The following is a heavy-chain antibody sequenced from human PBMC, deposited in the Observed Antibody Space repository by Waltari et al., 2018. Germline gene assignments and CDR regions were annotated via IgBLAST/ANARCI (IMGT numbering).Heavy chain of an antibody. CDR2: IYTIGRT. CDR3: ASSYGVTTFDY. D-gene: IGHD5-18*01. CDR1: GGSISSGSYY. Sequence: QVQLQESGPGLVKPSQTLSLTCTVSGGSISSGSYYWSWIRQPAGKGLEWIGYIYTIGRTNHNPSLKSRVTISVDTSKNQFSLKLSSVTAADTAVYYCASSYGVTTFDYWGQGTLVTVSS. J-gene: IGHJ4*02. V-gene: IGHV4-61*09.